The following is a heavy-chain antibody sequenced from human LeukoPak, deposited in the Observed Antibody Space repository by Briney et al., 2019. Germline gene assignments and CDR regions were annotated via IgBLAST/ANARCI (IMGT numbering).Heavy chain of an antibody. D-gene: IGHD5-12*01. CDR1: EFSFSIYS. CDR3: ARETGYDSYFDS. J-gene: IGHJ4*02. CDR2: ISSSSSSI. Sequence: GGSLRLSCAASEFSFSIYSMNRVRQAPGKGLEWVSYISSSSSSIYYADSVKGRFAISRDNAKNSLYLQMNSLRAEDTAIYYCARETGYDSYFDSWGQGTLVSVSS. V-gene: IGHV3-48*01.